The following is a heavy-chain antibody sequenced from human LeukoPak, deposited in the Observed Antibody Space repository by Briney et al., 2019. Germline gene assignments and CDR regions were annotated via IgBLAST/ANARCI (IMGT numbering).Heavy chain of an antibody. D-gene: IGHD3-9*01. Sequence: GESLKISCEGSGYTFTSYWIAWVRQMPGKGLEWMGIIYPGDSDTRYSPSLQGQVTISADKSISTAYLQWSSLKASDTAMYYCARGDFDWLLYEYYFDYWGQGTLVTVSS. J-gene: IGHJ4*02. CDR1: GYTFTSYW. CDR3: ARGDFDWLLYEYYFDY. V-gene: IGHV5-51*01. CDR2: IYPGDSDT.